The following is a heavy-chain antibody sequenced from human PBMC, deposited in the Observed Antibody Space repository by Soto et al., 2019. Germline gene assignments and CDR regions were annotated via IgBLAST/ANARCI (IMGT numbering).Heavy chain of an antibody. CDR1: GFTFSSYE. J-gene: IGHJ6*02. CDR3: ARDGSSSTKTVYYYYYYGMDV. D-gene: IGHD6-13*01. CDR2: ISSSGSTI. Sequence: XVSLRLSCAACGFTFSSYEMNWVRQAPGKGLEWVSYISSSGSTIYYADSVKGRFTISRDNAKNSLYLQMNSLRAEDTAVYYCARDGSSSTKTVYYYYYYGMDVWGQGTTVTVSS. V-gene: IGHV3-48*03.